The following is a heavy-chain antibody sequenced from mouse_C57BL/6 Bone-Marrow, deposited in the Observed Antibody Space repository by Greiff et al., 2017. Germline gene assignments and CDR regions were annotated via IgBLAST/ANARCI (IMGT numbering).Heavy chain of an antibody. CDR1: GYTFTSYD. J-gene: IGHJ2*01. CDR2: IYIGNGYT. V-gene: IGHV1-58*01. CDR3: TRLDSNYDHFDY. Sequence: VQLQQSGAELVKPGSSVKMSCKTSGYTFTSYDINWVKQRPGQGLEWIGYIYIGNGYTEYNEKFKGKATLTSDTSSSTAYMQLRSLTSEDSAIYCWTRLDSNYDHFDYWGQGTTLTVSS. D-gene: IGHD2-5*01.